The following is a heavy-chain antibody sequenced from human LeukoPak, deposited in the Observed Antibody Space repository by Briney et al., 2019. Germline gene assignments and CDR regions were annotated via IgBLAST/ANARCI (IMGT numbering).Heavy chain of an antibody. D-gene: IGHD1-14*01. CDR1: GGSMYTHSYS. V-gene: IGHV4-39*01. J-gene: IGHJ2*01. CDR2: LYYRGEA. CDR3: ARRPGWYFDL. Sequence: SETLSLTCTVSGGSMYTHSYSWGWIRQPPGKGLEWIGSLYYRGEAYYNPSLKSRLTISVDTSNNQFSLRLTSVTAADTAVYYCARRPGWYFDLWGRGTLVTVSS.